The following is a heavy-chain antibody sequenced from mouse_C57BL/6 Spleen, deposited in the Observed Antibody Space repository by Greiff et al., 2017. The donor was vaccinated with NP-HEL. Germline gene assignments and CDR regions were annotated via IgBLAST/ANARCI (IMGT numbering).Heavy chain of an antibody. CDR1: GYAFSSYW. CDR3: ARSYYDYVFAY. D-gene: IGHD2-4*01. J-gene: IGHJ3*01. Sequence: VKLQESGAELVKPGASVKISCKASGYAFSSYWMNWVKQRPGKGLEWIGQIYPGDGDTNYNGKFKGKATLTADKSSSTAYMQLSSLTSEDSAVYFCARSYYDYVFAYWGQGTLVTVSA. CDR2: IYPGDGDT. V-gene: IGHV1-80*01.